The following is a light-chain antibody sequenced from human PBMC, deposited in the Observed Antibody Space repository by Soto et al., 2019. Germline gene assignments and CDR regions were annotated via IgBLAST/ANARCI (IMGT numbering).Light chain of an antibody. V-gene: IGLV4-69*01. CDR1: SGHSTYA. J-gene: IGLJ3*02. Sequence: QSVLTQSPSASASLGASVELTCTLSSGHSTYAIAWHQQQPEKGPRYLMKLDSDGSHSKGDGIPDRFSGSSSGAERYLTISSLQSEDEADYYCQTWATGPDWVFGGGTQLTVL. CDR2: LDSDGSH. CDR3: QTWATGPDWV.